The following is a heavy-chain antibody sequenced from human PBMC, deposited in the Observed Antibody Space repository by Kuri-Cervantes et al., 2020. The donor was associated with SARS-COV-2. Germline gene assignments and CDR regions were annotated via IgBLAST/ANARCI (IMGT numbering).Heavy chain of an antibody. CDR1: YASMTSFY. CDR2: IYHTGKS. J-gene: IGHJ4*02. V-gene: IGHV4-59*01. D-gene: IGHD1-1*01. Sequence: SETLSLTCTVSYASMTSFYWSWIRQSQGSGLEWIGYIYHTGKSNYSPSLESRVSMSMAASESRFYLTLTSVTAADTAIYYCASGNDFSLDYWGQGTLVTVSS. CDR3: ASGNDFSLDY.